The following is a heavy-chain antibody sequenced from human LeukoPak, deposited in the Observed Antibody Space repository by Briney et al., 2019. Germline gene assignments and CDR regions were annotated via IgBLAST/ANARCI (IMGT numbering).Heavy chain of an antibody. CDR3: ASFQQQDDAFDI. CDR2: INHSGST. Sequence: SETLSLTCAVYGGSFRGYYWSWIRQPPGKGLKWIGEINHSGSTNYNPSLKSRVTISVDTSKNQFSLKLSSVTAADTAVYYCASFQQQDDAFDIWGQGTMVTVSS. V-gene: IGHV4-34*01. D-gene: IGHD6-13*01. CDR1: GGSFRGYY. J-gene: IGHJ3*02.